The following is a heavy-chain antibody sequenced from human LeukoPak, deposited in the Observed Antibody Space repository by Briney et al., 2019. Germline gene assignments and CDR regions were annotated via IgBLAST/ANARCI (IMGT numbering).Heavy chain of an antibody. CDR1: GDSIRTYY. CDR3: AREGFSCPNWFDP. Sequence: SETLSLTCSVSGDSIRTYYWSWIRQPPGKGLEWIGYIIDTGSTNYKPSLKTRLTMSVDVSKNQFSLKLSSVTAADTAVYYCAREGFSCPNWFDPWGQGTQVAVSS. J-gene: IGHJ5*02. CDR2: IIDTGST. V-gene: IGHV4-59*12.